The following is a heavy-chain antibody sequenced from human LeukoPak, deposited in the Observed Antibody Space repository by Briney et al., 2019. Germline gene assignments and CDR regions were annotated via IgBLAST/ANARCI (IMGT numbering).Heavy chain of an antibody. J-gene: IGHJ6*02. CDR2: ITGSGGDT. CDR1: GFTFNSYA. Sequence: PGGSLRLSCAASGFTFNSYAMSWVRQAPGKGLEWVSTITGSGGDTYYADSVKGRLTISRDNSKSTLYLQMNNLRAEDTAVYYCATRRYSSGSYGMDVWGQGTTVTVSS. D-gene: IGHD5-18*01. V-gene: IGHV3-23*01. CDR3: ATRRYSSGSYGMDV.